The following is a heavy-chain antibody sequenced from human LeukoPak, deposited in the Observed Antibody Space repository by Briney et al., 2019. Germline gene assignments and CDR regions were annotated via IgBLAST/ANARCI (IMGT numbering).Heavy chain of an antibody. CDR1: GFTFSSYE. CDR2: ISSSGSTI. J-gene: IGHJ6*02. CDR3: AREHCSGGSCYSSDPGTEGWDHYGMDV. Sequence: PGGSLRLSCAASGFTFSSYEMNWVRQAPGKGLEWVSYISSSGSTIYYADSVKGRFTISRDNAKNSLYLQMNSLRAEDTAVYYCAREHCSGGSCYSSDPGTEGWDHYGMDVWGQGTTVTVSS. D-gene: IGHD2-15*01. V-gene: IGHV3-48*03.